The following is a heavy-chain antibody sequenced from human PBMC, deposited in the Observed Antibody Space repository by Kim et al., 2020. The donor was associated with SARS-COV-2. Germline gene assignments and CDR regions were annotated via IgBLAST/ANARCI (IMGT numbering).Heavy chain of an antibody. CDR1: GYTFTDFY. J-gene: IGHJ4*02. CDR2: INPDSGDA. CDR3: ARDGLVGSSYDY. D-gene: IGHD6-6*01. Sequence: ASVKVSCKTSGYTFTDFYMHWVRQAPGQGLEWMAYINPDSGDAHYAQNFQGRISVTRDKSTRTVYLDLSWLTIDDTATYYCARDGLVGSSYDYWCQGTL. V-gene: IGHV1-2*02.